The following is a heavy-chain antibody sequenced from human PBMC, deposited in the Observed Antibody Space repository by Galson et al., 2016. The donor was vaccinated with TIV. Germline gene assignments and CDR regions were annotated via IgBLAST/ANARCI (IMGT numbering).Heavy chain of an antibody. CDR3: ARDLGSSAYFDY. Sequence: SLRLSCSASGFTFSSYAMHWVRQAPGKGLQWVAVISYDGTNRFYADSVKGRFTISRDNSKNTLYLQMSSLRTEDTAVHFCARDLGSSAYFDYWGQGTLVTVSS. D-gene: IGHD6-6*01. V-gene: IGHV3-30-3*01. CDR1: GFTFSSYA. J-gene: IGHJ4*02. CDR2: ISYDGTNR.